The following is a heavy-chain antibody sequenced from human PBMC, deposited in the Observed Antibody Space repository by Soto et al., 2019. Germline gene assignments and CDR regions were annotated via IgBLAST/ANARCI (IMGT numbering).Heavy chain of an antibody. V-gene: IGHV3-33*01. J-gene: IGHJ4*02. CDR1: VFTFSSYG. CDR2: ICYDGSNK. Sequence: GGSLRLSCAASVFTFSSYGMHWVGQGRGKGVGWGGIICYDGSNKYYADSVKGRFTISRDNSKNTLYLQMNSLRAEDTAVYYCARWLKFARFDYWGQGTLVNVAS. D-gene: IGHD5-12*01. CDR3: ARWLKFARFDY.